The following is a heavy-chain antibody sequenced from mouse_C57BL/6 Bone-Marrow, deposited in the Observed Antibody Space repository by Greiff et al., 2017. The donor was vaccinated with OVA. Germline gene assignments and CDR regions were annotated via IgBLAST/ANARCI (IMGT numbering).Heavy chain of an antibody. Sequence: EVKLQQSGPELVKPGASVKISCKASGYTFTDYYMNWVKQSHGKSLEWIGDINPNNGGTSYNQKFKGKATLTVDKSSSTAYMELRSLTSEDSAVYYCARVPLYYGSSYGYFDVWGTGTTVTVSS. CDR3: ARVPLYYGSSYGYFDV. D-gene: IGHD1-1*01. CDR1: GYTFTDYY. CDR2: INPNNGGT. J-gene: IGHJ1*03. V-gene: IGHV1-26*01.